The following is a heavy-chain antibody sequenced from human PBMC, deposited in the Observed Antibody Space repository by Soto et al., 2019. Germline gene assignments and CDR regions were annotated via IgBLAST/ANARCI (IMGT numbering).Heavy chain of an antibody. D-gene: IGHD4-17*01. J-gene: IGHJ4*02. V-gene: IGHV3-48*01. Sequence: GGSLRLSCAASGFTFSSYSMNWVRQAPGKGLEWVSYISSSSSTIYYADSVKGRFTISRDNAKNSLYLQMNSLRAEDTAVYYCARGPGTTVTGYWGQGTLVTVSS. CDR2: ISSSSSTI. CDR3: ARGPGTTVTGY. CDR1: GFTFSSYS.